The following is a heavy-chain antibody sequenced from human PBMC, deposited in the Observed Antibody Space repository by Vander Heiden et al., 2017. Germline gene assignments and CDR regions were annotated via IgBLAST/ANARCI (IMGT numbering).Heavy chain of an antibody. V-gene: IGHV4-39*01. CDR1: GGSISGRGYY. D-gene: IGHD3-22*01. CDR2: INYSGST. Sequence: QLQLQESGPGLVKPSETLSLTCIVSGGSISGRGYYWGWLRQAPGKGLEWIGSINYSGSTKYSPSLKSRVTISVDTSKNQFSLILSSVTAADTAVYYCATLTYYYDSSGYYYPIYWGQGALVTVSS. J-gene: IGHJ4*02. CDR3: ATLTYYYDSSGYYYPIY.